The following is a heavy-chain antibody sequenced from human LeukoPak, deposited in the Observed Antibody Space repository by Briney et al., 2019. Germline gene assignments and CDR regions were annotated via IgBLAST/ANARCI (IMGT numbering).Heavy chain of an antibody. CDR3: VRSLDY. CDR2: ISPSGSSI. V-gene: IGHV3-11*01. J-gene: IGHJ4*02. Sequence: PGGSLRLSCAVSGLTFSDYYVSWTRQAPGKGPELVSYISPSGSSIFYVDSVKGRFTISRDNSKNTVYLQMNRLRVEDTALYYCVRSLDYWGQGTLVTVSS. CDR1: GLTFSDYY.